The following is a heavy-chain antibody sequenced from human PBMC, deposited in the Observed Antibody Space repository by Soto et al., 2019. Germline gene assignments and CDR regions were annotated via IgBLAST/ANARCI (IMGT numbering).Heavy chain of an antibody. CDR1: GFTFSSYC. Sequence: GGSLRLSCAAAGFTFSSYCMHWVRQAPGKGLEWVTVIWYDGSNKYYADSVKGRFTISRDNSKNTLYLQMNSLRAEDTAVYYCARLFSGYRSHYYFDYWGQGTLVTVSS. V-gene: IGHV3-33*01. CDR3: ARLFSGYRSHYYFDY. CDR2: IWYDGSNK. D-gene: IGHD5-18*01. J-gene: IGHJ4*02.